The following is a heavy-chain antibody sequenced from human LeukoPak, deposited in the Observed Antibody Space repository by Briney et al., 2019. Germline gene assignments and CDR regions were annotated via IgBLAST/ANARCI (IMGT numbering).Heavy chain of an antibody. J-gene: IGHJ2*01. CDR1: GGSISPYY. V-gene: IGHV4-59*01. CDR3: ARDTSGWSDAYAWHFDL. CDR2: IYYSGST. Sequence: SETLSLTCTVSGGSISPYYWSWIRQPPGKGLEWIGYIYYSGSTSYNPSLKSRVAISVDTSKNQFSLKLSSVTAADTAVYYCARDTSGWSDAYAWHFDLWGRGTLVTVSS. D-gene: IGHD6-19*01.